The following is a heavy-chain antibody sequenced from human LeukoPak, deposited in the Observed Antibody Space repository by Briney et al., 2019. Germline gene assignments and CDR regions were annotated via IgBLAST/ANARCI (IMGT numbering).Heavy chain of an antibody. V-gene: IGHV1-2*02. J-gene: IGHJ4*02. D-gene: IGHD6-19*01. Sequence: GASVKVSCKASGYTFTGYYMHWERQAPGQGLEWMGWISPNSGGTNYAQKFQGRVTMTRDTSISTAYMELSRLRSDDTAVYYCAREDSGWYGVVGYWGQGTLVTVSS. CDR2: ISPNSGGT. CDR1: GYTFTGYY. CDR3: AREDSGWYGVVGY.